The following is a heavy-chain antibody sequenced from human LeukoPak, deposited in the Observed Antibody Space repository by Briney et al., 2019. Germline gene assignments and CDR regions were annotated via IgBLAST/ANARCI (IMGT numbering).Heavy chain of an antibody. J-gene: IGHJ4*02. V-gene: IGHV1-2*02. Sequence: ASVKVSCNASGYTFTGYYMHWVRQAPGQGLEWMGWINPNSGGTNYAQKFQGRVTMTRDTSISTAYMELSRLRSDDTAVYYCARPESGYDIEYYFDYWGQGTLVTVSS. D-gene: IGHD5-12*01. CDR2: INPNSGGT. CDR3: ARPESGYDIEYYFDY. CDR1: GYTFTGYY.